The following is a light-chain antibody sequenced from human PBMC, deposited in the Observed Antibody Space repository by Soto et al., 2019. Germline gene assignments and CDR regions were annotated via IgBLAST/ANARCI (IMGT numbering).Light chain of an antibody. CDR2: GAS. J-gene: IGKJ1*01. CDR1: QSISTW. Sequence: DIQMTQSPSTLSASVGDRVTIACRASQSISTWLAWYQQKPGRAPKLLIYGASSLQSGVPSRFSGSGSGTEFTFTISSLQPDDFAAYYCQQYNAYPWTFGQGTKVEIK. CDR3: QQYNAYPWT. V-gene: IGKV1-5*01.